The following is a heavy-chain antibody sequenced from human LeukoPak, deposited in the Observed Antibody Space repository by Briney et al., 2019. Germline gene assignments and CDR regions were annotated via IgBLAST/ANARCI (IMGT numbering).Heavy chain of an antibody. CDR1: GFTFSSCW. V-gene: IGHV3-74*01. CDR2: INSDGSIT. Sequence: GGSLRLSCAASGFTFSSCWMHWARQAPGKGLEWVSRINSDGSITTYADSVEGRFTISRDNVKNTLYLQMNSLRAEDTAVYYCARQLWPLFDYWGQGTLVTVSS. D-gene: IGHD5-18*01. J-gene: IGHJ4*02. CDR3: ARQLWPLFDY.